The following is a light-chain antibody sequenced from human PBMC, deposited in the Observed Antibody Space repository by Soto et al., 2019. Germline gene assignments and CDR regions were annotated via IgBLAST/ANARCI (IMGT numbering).Light chain of an antibody. V-gene: IGKV3-20*01. Sequence: EHGLKHSPGTPSLSTVDRATLSCTASQSVSSSYLACYQQKPGQAPRLLIYGASSRATGIPDRFSGSGSGTDFTLTISRLEPEDFAVYYCQQYGSSPIPFGQGGRLEIK. CDR1: QSVSSSY. J-gene: IGKJ5*01. CDR3: QQYGSSPIP. CDR2: GAS.